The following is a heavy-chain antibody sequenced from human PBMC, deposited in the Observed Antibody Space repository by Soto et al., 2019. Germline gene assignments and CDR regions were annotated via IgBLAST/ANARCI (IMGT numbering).Heavy chain of an antibody. CDR2: ITSKSTYI. CDR3: ARSGVAALDS. V-gene: IGHV3-21*06. D-gene: IGHD2-8*01. J-gene: IGHJ5*01. CDR1: VFTFLDYS. Sequence: GWSLRLSCASSVFTFLDYSLKWVRQAPGKGLEWVSSITSKSTYIYYADSVKGRFTISRDNAKSSLYLQMDSLRADDTAVYFCARSGVAALDSWGQGTLVTVS.